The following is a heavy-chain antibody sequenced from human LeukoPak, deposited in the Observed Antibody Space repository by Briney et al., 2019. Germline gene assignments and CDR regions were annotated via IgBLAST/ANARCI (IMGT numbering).Heavy chain of an antibody. CDR2: IYPGDSDT. CDR1: GYSFNSYW. J-gene: IGHJ4*02. Sequence: GESLKISCQGSGYSFNSYWFAWERQMPGKGLEWMGIIYPGDSDTRYSPSLQGQITISADKSINTAYLRWSSLKASDTAMYYCARAYYCGGGSCKLEYWGQGTLVTVSS. CDR3: ARAYYCGGGSCKLEY. D-gene: IGHD2-15*01. V-gene: IGHV5-51*01.